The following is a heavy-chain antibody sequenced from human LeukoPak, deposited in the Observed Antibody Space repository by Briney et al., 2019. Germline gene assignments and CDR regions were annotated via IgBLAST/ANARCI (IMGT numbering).Heavy chain of an antibody. CDR2: VYYTGST. J-gene: IGHJ1*01. CDR1: PGSISISSDS. Sequence: PSQTLSLTCTVSPGSISISSDSWGWIRQPPGKGLEWIGTVYYTGSTYYNPSLKSRVTISVDTSKNQFSLKLSSVTAADTAVYYCAGHILYARGWSTGFFQRWGQGTLVTVSS. V-gene: IGHV4-39*01. D-gene: IGHD6-19*01. CDR3: AGHILYARGWSTGFFQR.